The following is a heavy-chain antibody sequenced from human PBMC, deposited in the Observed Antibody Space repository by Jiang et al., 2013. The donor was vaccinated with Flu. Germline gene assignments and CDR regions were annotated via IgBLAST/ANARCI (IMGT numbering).Heavy chain of an antibody. CDR2: INTNTGNP. Sequence: SVKVSCKASGYTFTAYSMNWVRQAPGQGLEWMGWINTNTGNPTYAQGFTGRFVFSLDTSVSTAYLQISSLKTEDTAVYYCARDPELGSRLEIDYWGQGTQVTVSS. J-gene: IGHJ4*02. CDR3: ARDPELGSRLEIDY. D-gene: IGHD7-27*01. CDR1: GYTFTAYS. V-gene: IGHV7-4-1*02.